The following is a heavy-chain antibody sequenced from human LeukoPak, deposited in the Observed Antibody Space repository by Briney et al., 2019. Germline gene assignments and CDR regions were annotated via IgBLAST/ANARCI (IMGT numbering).Heavy chain of an antibody. Sequence: PSETLSLTCTASGGSISSYYWSWIRQPPGKGLEWIGYIYYSGSTNYNPSLKSRVTISVDTSKNQFSLKLSSVTAADTAVYYCARARPNYDFWSGYYFDYWGQGTLVTVSS. CDR1: GGSISSYY. D-gene: IGHD3-3*01. CDR2: IYYSGST. J-gene: IGHJ4*02. CDR3: ARARPNYDFWSGYYFDY. V-gene: IGHV4-59*01.